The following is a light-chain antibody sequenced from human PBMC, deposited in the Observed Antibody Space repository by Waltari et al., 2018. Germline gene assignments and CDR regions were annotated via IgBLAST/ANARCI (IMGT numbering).Light chain of an antibody. J-gene: IGLJ2*01. CDR3: ASWDDSLTGV. V-gene: IGLV1-36*01. CDR2: YND. Sequence: QPVLTQPPSASEAARKSVTISCSGSNSNIGRNSVSWYQHLPGTAPKLLIYYNDKRASGVSDRFSGSKSGTSASLAISGLQTEDEADYYCASWDDSLTGVFGGGTRLTVL. CDR1: NSNIGRNS.